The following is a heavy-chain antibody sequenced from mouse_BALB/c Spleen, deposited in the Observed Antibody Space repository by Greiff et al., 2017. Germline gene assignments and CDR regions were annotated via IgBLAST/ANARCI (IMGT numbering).Heavy chain of an antibody. V-gene: IGHV5-6*01. D-gene: IGHD1-1*01. CDR2: ISSGGSYT. J-gene: IGHJ4*01. CDR3: ARQGYGSSPYYAMDD. Sequence: EVKVVESGGDLVKPGGSLKLSCAASGFTFSSYGMSWVRQTPDKRLEWVATISSGGSYTYYPDSVKGRFTISRDNAKNTLYLQMSSLKSEDTAMYYCARQGYGSSPYYAMDDWGQGTSVTVSP. CDR1: GFTFSSYG.